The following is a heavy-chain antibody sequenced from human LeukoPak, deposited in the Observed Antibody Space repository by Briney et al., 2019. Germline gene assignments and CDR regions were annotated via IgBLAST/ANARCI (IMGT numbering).Heavy chain of an antibody. D-gene: IGHD2-2*03. V-gene: IGHV3-23*01. CDR1: GFTFSSYA. CDR3: ARDGFDYGMDV. CDR2: ISGSGGST. Sequence: GGSLRLSCAAYGFTFSSYAKSWVRQAPGKGLEWVSAISGSGGSTYYADSVTGRFTISRDNAKNSLYLQMNSLRAEDTAVYYCARDGFDYGMDVWGQGTTVTVSS. J-gene: IGHJ6*02.